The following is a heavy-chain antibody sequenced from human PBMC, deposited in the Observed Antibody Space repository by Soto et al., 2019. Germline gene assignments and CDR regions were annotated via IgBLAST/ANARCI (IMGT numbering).Heavy chain of an antibody. CDR3: AYSSTPFDY. V-gene: IGHV3-23*01. D-gene: IGHD6-13*01. CDR2: LSGSGGDT. Sequence: PGGSLRLSCAASGFTFSSYAMSWVRQAPGKGLERVSGLSGSGGDTYYADSVKGRFTISRDNSKNTLYLQMNSLRAEDTAVYYCAYSSTPFDYWGQGTLVTVSS. J-gene: IGHJ4*02. CDR1: GFTFSSYA.